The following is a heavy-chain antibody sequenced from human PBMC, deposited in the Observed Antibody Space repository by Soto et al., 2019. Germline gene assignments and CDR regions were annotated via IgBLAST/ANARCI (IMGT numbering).Heavy chain of an antibody. J-gene: IGHJ6*02. V-gene: IGHV3-7*01. CDR2: IKQDGSEK. CDR1: GFTFSSYW. CDR3: ASSSYELDYYYYGMDV. Sequence: GGSLRLSCAASGFTFSSYWMSWVLQDPGKGLQGVANIKQDGSEKYYVDSVKGRFTISRDNAKNSLYLQMNSLRAEDTAVYYCASSSYELDYYYYGMDVWGQGTTVTVSS. D-gene: IGHD1-7*01.